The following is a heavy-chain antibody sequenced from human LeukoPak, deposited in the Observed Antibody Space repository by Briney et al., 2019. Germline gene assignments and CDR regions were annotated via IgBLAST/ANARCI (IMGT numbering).Heavy chain of an antibody. J-gene: IGHJ6*03. V-gene: IGHV3-21*01. D-gene: IGHD1-26*01. CDR1: GFTLTTYS. CDR3: ARASEVYYYYYMDV. CDR2: ISSSSSYI. Sequence: GGSLRLSCAASGFTLTTYSMNWVRQAPGKGLEWVSSISSSSSYIYYADSVKGRFTISRDNAKNSLYLQMNSLRAEDTAVYYCARASEVYYYYYMDVWGKGTTVTVSS.